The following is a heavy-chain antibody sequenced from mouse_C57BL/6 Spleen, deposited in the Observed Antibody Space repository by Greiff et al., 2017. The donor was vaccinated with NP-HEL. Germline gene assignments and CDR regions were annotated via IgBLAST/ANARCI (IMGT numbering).Heavy chain of an antibody. CDR3: ARDSRDYAMDY. J-gene: IGHJ4*01. CDR1: GYTFTDYN. V-gene: IGHV1-18*01. Sequence: EVKLIESGPELVKPGASVKIPCKASGYTFTDYNMDWVKQSHGKSLEWIGDINPNNGGTIYNQKFKGKATLTVDKSSSTAYMEIRSLTSEDTAVYYCARDSRDYAMDYWGQGTSVTVSS. CDR2: INPNNGGT.